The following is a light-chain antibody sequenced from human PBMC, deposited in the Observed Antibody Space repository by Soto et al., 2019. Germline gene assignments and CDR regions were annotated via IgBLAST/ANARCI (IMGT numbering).Light chain of an antibody. V-gene: IGKV3-15*01. CDR3: QQYNNWPPWT. Sequence: EIVMTQSPATLSVSPGERATLSCRASQSVSSNLAWYQQKPGQAPRLLIYGASTGATGIPARFSGSGSGTEFTLTFCRLQSEDFAVYCCQQYNNWPPWTFGQGTKVEIK. CDR2: GAS. CDR1: QSVSSN. J-gene: IGKJ1*01.